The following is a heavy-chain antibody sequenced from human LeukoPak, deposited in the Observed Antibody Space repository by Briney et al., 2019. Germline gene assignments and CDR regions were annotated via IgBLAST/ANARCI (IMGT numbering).Heavy chain of an antibody. J-gene: IGHJ4*02. CDR3: ARALGQQLVPNLPYHS. CDR1: GYTFTSYG. V-gene: IGHV1-18*01. CDR2: ISAYNGNT. Sequence: ASVKVSCKASGYTFTSYGISWVRQAPGQGLEWMGWISAYNGNTNYAQKLQGRVTMNTDTSTSTAYMELRSLRSDDTAVYYCARALGQQLVPNLPYHSWGQGTLVTVSS. D-gene: IGHD6-13*01.